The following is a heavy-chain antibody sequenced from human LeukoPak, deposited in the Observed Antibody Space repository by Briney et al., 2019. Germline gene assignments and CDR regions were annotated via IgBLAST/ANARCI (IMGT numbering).Heavy chain of an antibody. V-gene: IGHV3-7*03. D-gene: IGHD3-3*01. CDR1: GITFNNYA. Sequence: GGSLRLSCVASGITFNNYAVSWVRQAPGKGLEWVANIKQDGSEKYYVDSVKGRFTISRDNAKNSLYLQMNSLRAEDTAVYYCARVPDYDFWSGYFSPYYYYGMDVWGQGTTVTVSS. CDR2: IKQDGSEK. J-gene: IGHJ6*02. CDR3: ARVPDYDFWSGYFSPYYYYGMDV.